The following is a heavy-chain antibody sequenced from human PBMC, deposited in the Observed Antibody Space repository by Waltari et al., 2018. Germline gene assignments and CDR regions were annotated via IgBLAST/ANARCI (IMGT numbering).Heavy chain of an antibody. CDR3: ASAITMIVVAMGY. V-gene: IGHV3-23*03. D-gene: IGHD3-22*01. CDR1: GFTFSSYA. J-gene: IGHJ4*02. CDR2: IYSGGST. Sequence: EVQLLESGGGLVQPGGSLRLSCAASGFTFSSYAMSWVRQAPGNGLEWVSGIYSGGSTYYADSVKGRFTISRDNSKNTLYLQMNSLRAEDTAVYYCASAITMIVVAMGYWGQGTLVTVSS.